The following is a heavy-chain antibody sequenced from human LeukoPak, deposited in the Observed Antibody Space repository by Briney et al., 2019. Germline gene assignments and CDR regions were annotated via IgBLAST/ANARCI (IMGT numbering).Heavy chain of an antibody. CDR2: INHSGST. Sequence: SETLSLTCAVFGGSFSGYYWSWIRQPPGKGLEWIGEINHSGSTNYNPSLKSRVTISVDTSKNQFSLKLSSVTAADTAVYYCARGGYSYGNFDYWGQGTLVTVSS. J-gene: IGHJ4*02. CDR3: ARGGYSYGNFDY. CDR1: GGSFSGYY. V-gene: IGHV4-34*01. D-gene: IGHD5-18*01.